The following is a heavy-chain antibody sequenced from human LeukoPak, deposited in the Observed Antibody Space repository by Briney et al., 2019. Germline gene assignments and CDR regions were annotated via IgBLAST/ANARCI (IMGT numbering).Heavy chain of an antibody. CDR2: INPNSGGT. J-gene: IGHJ6*02. Sequence: GASVKVSCKASGYTLTGYYMHWVRQAPGQGLEWMGWINPNSGGTNYAQKFQGRVTMTRDTSISTAYMKLSRLRSDDTAVYYCAKDREYSSSSSAYYYYGMDVWGQGTTVTVSS. D-gene: IGHD6-6*01. CDR3: AKDREYSSSSSAYYYYGMDV. V-gene: IGHV1-2*02. CDR1: GYTLTGYY.